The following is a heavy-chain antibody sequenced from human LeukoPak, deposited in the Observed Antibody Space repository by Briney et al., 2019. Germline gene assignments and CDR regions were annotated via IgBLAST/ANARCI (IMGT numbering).Heavy chain of an antibody. CDR2: IYYTGIT. V-gene: IGHV4-59*01. CDR3: ARVGSYNFDY. CDR1: SGSPCISY. Sequence: SETLSLTCTVSSGSPCISYWSWIRQPPGEGLVWIGYIYYTGITNYNPSLKSRLTISVDPSKNQFSLKLSSVTAGDTAVYYCARVGSYNFDYWGQGTLVSVSS. D-gene: IGHD1-26*01. J-gene: IGHJ4*02.